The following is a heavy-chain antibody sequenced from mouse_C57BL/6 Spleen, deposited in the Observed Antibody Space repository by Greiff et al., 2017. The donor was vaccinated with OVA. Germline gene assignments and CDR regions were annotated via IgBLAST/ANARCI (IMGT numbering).Heavy chain of an antibody. J-gene: IGHJ2*01. D-gene: IGHD4-1*01. V-gene: IGHV1-69*01. CDR3: ARSGVKLVLFDY. CDR1: GYTFTSYW. CDR2: IDPSDGYT. Sequence: QVQLQQPGAELVMPGASVKLSCTASGYTFTSYWMHWVKQRPGQGLEWIGEIDPSDGYTNYTQKFKGKSTLTVDKSSSTAYMQLSSLTSEDAAVDYCARSGVKLVLFDYWGQGTTLTVSS.